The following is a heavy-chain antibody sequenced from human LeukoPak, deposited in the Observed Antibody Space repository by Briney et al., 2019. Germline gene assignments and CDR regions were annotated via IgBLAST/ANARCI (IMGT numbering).Heavy chain of an antibody. CDR2: ISSSSSYI. CDR3: ALDSSSWYLLHYYYMDV. J-gene: IGHJ6*03. Sequence: GGSLRLSCAASGFTFSSYSMNWVRQAPGKGLEWVSSISSSSSYIYYADSVKGRFTISRDNAKNSLYLQMNSLRAEDTAVYYCALDSSSWYLLHYYYMDVWGKGTTVTISS. V-gene: IGHV3-21*01. CDR1: GFTFSSYS. D-gene: IGHD6-13*01.